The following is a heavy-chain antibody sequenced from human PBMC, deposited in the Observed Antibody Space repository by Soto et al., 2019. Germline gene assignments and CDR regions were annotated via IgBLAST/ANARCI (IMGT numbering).Heavy chain of an antibody. CDR2: ISAYNGNT. V-gene: IGHV1-18*04. D-gene: IGHD5-18*01. CDR3: ARDHRGYSYGRHYYDGMDV. Sequence: VSSVKVSCTASGSTFTSYGISWVRQAPGQGLEWMGWISAYNGNTNYAQKLQGRVTMTTDTSTSTAYMELRSLRSDDTAVYYCARDHRGYSYGRHYYDGMDVWGKGNTVTVSA. J-gene: IGHJ6*04. CDR1: GSTFTSYG.